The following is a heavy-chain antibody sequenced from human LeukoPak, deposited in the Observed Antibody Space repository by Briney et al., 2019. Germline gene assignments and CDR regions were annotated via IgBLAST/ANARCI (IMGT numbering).Heavy chain of an antibody. CDR2: ISSSSSYI. V-gene: IGHV3-21*01. D-gene: IGHD3-16*01. J-gene: IGHJ3*02. Sequence: GGSLRLSCAASGFTFSSYSMNWVRQAPGKGLEWVSSISSSSSYIYYADSVKGRFTISRDNAKNSLYLQMNSLRAEDTAVYYCAKGRAGGSKGHDAFDIWGQGTMVTVSS. CDR1: GFTFSSYS. CDR3: AKGRAGGSKGHDAFDI.